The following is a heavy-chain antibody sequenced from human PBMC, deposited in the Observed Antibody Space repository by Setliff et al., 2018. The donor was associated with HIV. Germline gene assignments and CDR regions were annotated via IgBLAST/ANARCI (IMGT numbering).Heavy chain of an antibody. D-gene: IGHD5-18*01. CDR1: GGSISSGGFY. CDR2: IYNTGST. Sequence: SETLSLTCTVTGGSISSGGFYWTWIRQHPGKGLEWIGYIYNTGSTYHSPSLESRVTISVDTSKNQFSLKLSSVTAADTAVYYCARRWGIRGYSSWGQGTLVTVSS. CDR3: ARRWGIRGYSS. J-gene: IGHJ5*02. V-gene: IGHV4-31*03.